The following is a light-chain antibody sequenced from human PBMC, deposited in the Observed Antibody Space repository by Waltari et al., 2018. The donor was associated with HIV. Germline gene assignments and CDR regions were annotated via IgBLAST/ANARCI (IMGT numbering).Light chain of an antibody. CDR2: YDD. V-gene: IGLV1-36*01. Sequence: QSVLTQPPSVSEAPRQRVTISCSGCSSNTGNNAVTWYQQVPGKAPKLLIYYDDLLSSGVSDRFSGSKSGTSASLAIRGLQSEDEADYYCAAWDDSLNGYVFGSGTKVTVL. J-gene: IGLJ1*01. CDR3: AAWDDSLNGYV. CDR1: SSNTGNNA.